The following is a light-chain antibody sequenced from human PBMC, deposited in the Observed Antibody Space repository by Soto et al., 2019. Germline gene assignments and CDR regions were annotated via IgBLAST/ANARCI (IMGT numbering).Light chain of an antibody. CDR2: DVT. Sequence: QSALTQPPSVSGSPGQSVTISCTGTSSDVGGYNRVSWYQQPPGTAPKLIIYDVTKRPSGVPDRFSGSKSGNTASLTISGLQAEDGADYYCCSYAGSYSWIFGGGTKLTVL. CDR3: CSYAGSYSWI. J-gene: IGLJ2*01. V-gene: IGLV2-11*01. CDR1: SSDVGGYNR.